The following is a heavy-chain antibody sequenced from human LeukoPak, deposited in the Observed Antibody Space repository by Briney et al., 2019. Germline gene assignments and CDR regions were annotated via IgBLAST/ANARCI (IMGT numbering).Heavy chain of an antibody. CDR1: GYTFTGYY. V-gene: IGHV1-2*02. CDR3: AKANWDDEYIFDN. D-gene: IGHD1-1*01. J-gene: IGHJ4*02. Sequence: ASVKVSCKASGYTFTGYYMHWVRQAPGQGLEWMGWINPNSGGTNYAQKFQGRVTMTRDTSISTAYMELSRLRSDDTAVYYCAKANWDDEYIFDNWGQGTLVTVSS. CDR2: INPNSGGT.